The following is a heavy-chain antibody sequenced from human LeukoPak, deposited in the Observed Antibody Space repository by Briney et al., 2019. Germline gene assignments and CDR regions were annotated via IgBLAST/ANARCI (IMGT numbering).Heavy chain of an antibody. J-gene: IGHJ4*02. CDR3: ARVSDISVAAYFDY. D-gene: IGHD6-19*01. CDR1: GFTVSSNS. CDR2: IYSDNT. Sequence: GGSLRLSCTVSGFTVSSNSMSWVRQAPGKGLEWVSFIYSDNTHYSDSVKGRFTISRDNAKNSLYLQMNSLRAEDTALYYCARVSDISVAAYFDYWGQGTLVTVSS. V-gene: IGHV3-53*01.